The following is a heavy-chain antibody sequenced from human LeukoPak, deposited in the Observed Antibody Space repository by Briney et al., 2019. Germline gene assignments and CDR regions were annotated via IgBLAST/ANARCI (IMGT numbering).Heavy chain of an antibody. CDR1: GGSFSGYY. D-gene: IGHD6-19*01. J-gene: IGHJ3*02. CDR3: ARGRTGYSSGWYHPASVAFDI. V-gene: IGHV4-34*01. Sequence: SETLSLTCAVYGGSFSGYYWSWIRQPPGKGLEWIGEINHSGSTNYNPSLKSRVTISVDTSKNQFSLKLSSVTAADTAVYYCARGRTGYSSGWYHPASVAFDIWGQGTMVTVSS. CDR2: INHSGST.